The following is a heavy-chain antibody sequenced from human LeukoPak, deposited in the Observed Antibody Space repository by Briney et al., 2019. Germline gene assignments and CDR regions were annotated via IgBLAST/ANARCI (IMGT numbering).Heavy chain of an antibody. CDR2: IRSKTYGGTT. J-gene: IGHJ4*02. D-gene: IGHD2-2*01. CDR3: TRDLEMTLIVVVPAAPYYFDY. V-gene: IGHV3-49*03. Sequence: PGGSLRLSCTASGFTFGDYAMSWFRQAPGKGLEWVGFIRSKTYGGTTEYAASVKGRFTISRDDSKSIAYLQMNSLKTEDTAVYYCTRDLEMTLIVVVPAAPYYFDYWGQGTLVTVSS. CDR1: GFTFGDYA.